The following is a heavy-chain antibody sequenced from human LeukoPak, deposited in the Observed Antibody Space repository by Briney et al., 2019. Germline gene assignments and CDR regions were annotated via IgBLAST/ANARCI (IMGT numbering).Heavy chain of an antibody. CDR3: ARGTYYDSSSPWGY. V-gene: IGHV4-59*01. CDR1: GGSISSYY. D-gene: IGHD3-22*01. J-gene: IGHJ4*02. CDR2: IYYSGST. Sequence: SETLSLTCTVSGGSISSYYWGWIRQPPGKGLEWIGYIYYSGSTNYNPSLKSRVTISVDTSKNQFSLKLSSVTAADTAVYYCARGTYYDSSSPWGYWGQGTLVTVSS.